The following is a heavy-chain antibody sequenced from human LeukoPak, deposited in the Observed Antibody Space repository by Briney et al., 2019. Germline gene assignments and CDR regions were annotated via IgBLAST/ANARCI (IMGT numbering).Heavy chain of an antibody. CDR1: GFTFSSYA. J-gene: IGHJ3*02. V-gene: IGHV3-23*01. D-gene: IGHD4-17*01. CDR3: ATLRDGDYVVDAFDI. CDR2: SSGSGGST. Sequence: GGSLRLSCAASGFTFSSYARSWVRQAPGKGLEWVSSSSGSGGSTYYADSVKGRFTISRDNSKNTLYLQMNSLRAEDTAVYYSATLRDGDYVVDAFDIWGQGTMVTVSS.